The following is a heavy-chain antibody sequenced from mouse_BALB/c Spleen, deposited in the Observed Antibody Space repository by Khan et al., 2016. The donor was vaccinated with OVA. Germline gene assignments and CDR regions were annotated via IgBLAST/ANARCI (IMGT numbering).Heavy chain of an antibody. CDR3: ARLRSHYFDY. V-gene: IGHV1-80*01. D-gene: IGHD1-1*01. CDR1: GYTFSSYW. Sequence: VQLQESGAELVRPGSSVKISCKASGYTFSSYWMNWVKQRPGQGLEWIGQIYPGDGDTNYNGKFKGKATLTADKSSSTAYMQLSSLTSEDSAVYFCARLRSHYFDYWGQGTTLTVAS. CDR2: IYPGDGDT. J-gene: IGHJ2*01.